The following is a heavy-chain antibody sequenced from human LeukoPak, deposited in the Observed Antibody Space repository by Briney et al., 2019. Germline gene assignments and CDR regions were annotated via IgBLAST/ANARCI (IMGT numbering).Heavy chain of an antibody. V-gene: IGHV4-31*03. J-gene: IGHJ6*02. CDR1: GGSISSGGYY. CDR2: IYYSGST. Sequence: SQTLSLSCTVSGGSISSGGYYLSWIRQHPGKGLEWIGYIYYSGSTYYNPSLKSRVTISVDTSKNQFSLKLSSVTAADTAVYHCARDNWNYGSSMDVWGQGTTVTVSS. CDR3: ARDNWNYGSSMDV. D-gene: IGHD1-7*01.